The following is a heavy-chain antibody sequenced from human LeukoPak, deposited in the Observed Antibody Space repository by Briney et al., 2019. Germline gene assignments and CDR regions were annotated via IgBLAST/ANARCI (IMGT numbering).Heavy chain of an antibody. J-gene: IGHJ5*02. V-gene: IGHV4-59*01. D-gene: IGHD6-13*01. Sequence: PSETLSLTCTVSGGSISNYYWSWIRQPPGKGLEWIGYIYYSGSANYNPSLKSRVTLSVDTSKNQFSLKLSSVTAADTAVYYCARGSIAAAEGSHWFDPWGQGTLATVSS. CDR2: IYYSGSA. CDR3: ARGSIAAAEGSHWFDP. CDR1: GGSISNYY.